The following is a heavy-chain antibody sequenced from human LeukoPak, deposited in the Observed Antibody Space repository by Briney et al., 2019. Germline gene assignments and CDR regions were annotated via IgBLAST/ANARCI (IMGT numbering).Heavy chain of an antibody. CDR2: IIPVLGMA. V-gene: IGHV1-69*04. D-gene: IGHD3-10*01. CDR3: ARGVMVRGSQAYFDY. CDR1: GGSLNNYA. J-gene: IGHJ4*02. Sequence: ASVKVSCKAAGGSLNNYAISWVRQAPGQRLEWMGRIIPVLGMAYYAQNFQGRVTITADKSTSTAYVELSSLRSEDTAVYYCARGVMVRGSQAYFDYWGQGXLVTVSS.